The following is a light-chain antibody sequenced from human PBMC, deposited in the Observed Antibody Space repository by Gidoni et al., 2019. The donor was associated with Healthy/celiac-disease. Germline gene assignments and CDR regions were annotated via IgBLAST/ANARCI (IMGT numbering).Light chain of an antibody. Sequence: EIVLTQSPATLSVSPGERATLSCRASQSVSSNLAWYQQKPGQAPRLLIYGAATRGTGIPARFSGSGSGTEFTLTISSLQSEDFAVYYYQQYNNCPREFTFGPGTKVDIK. V-gene: IGKV3-15*01. CDR1: QSVSSN. CDR3: QQYNNCPREFT. J-gene: IGKJ3*01. CDR2: GAA.